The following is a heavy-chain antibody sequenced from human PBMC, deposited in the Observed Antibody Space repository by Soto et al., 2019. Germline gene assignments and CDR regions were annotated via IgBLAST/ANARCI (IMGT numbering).Heavy chain of an antibody. V-gene: IGHV3-23*01. CDR1: GFTFSSYG. D-gene: IGHD2-21*01. CDR2: VTASGSNT. CDR3: AKGDVYFDL. J-gene: IGHJ2*01. Sequence: EVQLLDSGGGLVQPGGSLRLSCAAYGFTFSSYGMTWVRQAPGKGLEWVSSVTASGSNTYYADSVKGRFTISRDNSKNTLYLQMNSLRAEDTALYYCAKGDVYFDLWGRGTLVTVSS.